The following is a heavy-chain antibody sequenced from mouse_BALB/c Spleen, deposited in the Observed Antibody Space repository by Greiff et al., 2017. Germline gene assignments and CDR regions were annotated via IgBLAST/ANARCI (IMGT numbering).Heavy chain of an antibody. J-gene: IGHJ4*01. Sequence: DVMLVESGGGLVQPGGSMKLSCVASGFTFSNYWMNWVRQSPEKGLEWVAEIRLKSNNYATHYAESVKGRFTISRDDSKSSVYLQMNNLRAEDTGIYYCTSSSYYAMDYWGQGTSVTVSS. CDR2: IRLKSNNYAT. V-gene: IGHV6-6*02. CDR3: TSSSYYAMDY. CDR1: GFTFSNYW.